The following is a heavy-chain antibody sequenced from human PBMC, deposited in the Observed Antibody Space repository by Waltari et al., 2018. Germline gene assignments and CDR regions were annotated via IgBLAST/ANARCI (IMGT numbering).Heavy chain of an antibody. Sequence: VQLVQSGAEVKKPGASVKISCKASGFTFGNYAIPWVRQAPGQSLEYMGWINADNGKTKYSQKFQGRVTITRDTSTTTVYMELSSLESKDTSVVFYCARSSSWAFDYWGQGTLVTVSS. D-gene: IGHD6-13*01. CDR2: INADNGKT. J-gene: IGHJ4*02. CDR1: GFTFGNYA. V-gene: IGHV1-3*01. CDR3: ARSSSWAFDY.